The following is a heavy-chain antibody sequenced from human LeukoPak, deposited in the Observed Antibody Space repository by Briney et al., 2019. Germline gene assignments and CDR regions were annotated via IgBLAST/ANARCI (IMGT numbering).Heavy chain of an antibody. Sequence: PGGSLRLSCAASGFTFSSYAMSWVRQAPGKGLEWVSAISGSGSTYYADSVKGRFTISRDNSKNTLYLQMNSLRAEDTAVYYCAKDSDPKLLWFGEPPSPLDYWGQGTLVTVSS. D-gene: IGHD3-10*01. CDR3: AKDSDPKLLWFGEPPSPLDY. CDR1: GFTFSSYA. V-gene: IGHV3-23*01. CDR2: ISGSGST. J-gene: IGHJ4*02.